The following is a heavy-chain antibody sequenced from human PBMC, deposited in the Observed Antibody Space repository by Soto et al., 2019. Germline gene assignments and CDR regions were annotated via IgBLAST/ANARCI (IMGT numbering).Heavy chain of an antibody. V-gene: IGHV3-66*01. D-gene: IGHD1-26*01. J-gene: IGHJ3*02. CDR2: IYSGGST. Sequence: EVQLVESGGGLVQPGGSLRLSCAASGFTVSSNYMSWVRQAPGKGLEWVSVIYSGGSTYYADSVKGRYTISRDNSKNTLYLQMNSLRAEDTAVYYCAREVGLDAFDIWGQGTMVTVSS. CDR3: AREVGLDAFDI. CDR1: GFTVSSNY.